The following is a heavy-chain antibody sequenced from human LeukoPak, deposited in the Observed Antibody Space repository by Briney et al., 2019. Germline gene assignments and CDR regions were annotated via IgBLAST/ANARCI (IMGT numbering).Heavy chain of an antibody. D-gene: IGHD3-3*01. Sequence: SETLSLTCAVYGGSLSGSYWSWIRQPPGQGPEWIGEINHSGSANYNPSLKSRVTLSIDKSKNQFSLNLNSVTAADTAVYYCARARRDSGYYKVDYWGQGTLVTVSS. J-gene: IGHJ4*02. CDR1: GGSLSGSY. V-gene: IGHV4-34*01. CDR3: ARARRDSGYYKVDY. CDR2: INHSGSA.